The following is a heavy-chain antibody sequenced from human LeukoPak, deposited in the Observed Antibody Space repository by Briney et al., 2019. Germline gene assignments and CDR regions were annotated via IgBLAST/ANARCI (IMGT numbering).Heavy chain of an antibody. CDR2: IYSSGST. V-gene: IGHV4-61*01. CDR3: ARDGGMVSFDY. CDR1: GGPVSSGSYY. Sequence: SETLSLTCTVSGGPVSSGSYYWSWIRQPPGKGLEWIGYIYSSGSTNYNPSLKSRVTISVDTSKNQFSLKLSSVTAADTAVYYCARDGGMVSFDYWGQGTLVTVSS. D-gene: IGHD4-23*01. J-gene: IGHJ4*02.